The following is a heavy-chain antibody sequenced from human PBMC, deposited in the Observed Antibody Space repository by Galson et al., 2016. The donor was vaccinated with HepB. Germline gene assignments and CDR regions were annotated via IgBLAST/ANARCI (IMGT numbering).Heavy chain of an antibody. Sequence: SLRLSCAASGVSFSSKYMSWVRQAPGKGLEWVSVIDGGGSTYYADSVKGRFTISRDSARNTLLLQMKGLRAEDTAIYYCASAYYHYYYYYAMDVWGQGTTVTVSS. CDR3: ASAYYHYYYYYAMDV. CDR1: GVSFSSKY. CDR2: IDGGGST. D-gene: IGHD3-10*01. V-gene: IGHV3-53*01. J-gene: IGHJ6*02.